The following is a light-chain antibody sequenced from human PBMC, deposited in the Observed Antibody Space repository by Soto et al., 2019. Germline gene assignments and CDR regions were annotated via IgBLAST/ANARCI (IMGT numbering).Light chain of an antibody. J-gene: IGKJ4*01. CDR2: LGS. CDR1: QSLLHGNGYNY. V-gene: IGKV2-28*01. CDR3: MQALQTPIT. Sequence: DIVMTQSPLSLPVTPGEPASISCRSSQSLLHGNGYNYLDWYLQKPGQSPQLLIYLGSNRASGVPDRFSGSGSGTDFTLKISRVEAEDVGVYYCMQALQTPITFGGGTKVEIK.